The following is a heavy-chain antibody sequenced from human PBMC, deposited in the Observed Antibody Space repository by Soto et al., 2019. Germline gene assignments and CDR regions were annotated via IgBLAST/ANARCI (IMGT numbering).Heavy chain of an antibody. CDR2: ISGSGGST. CDR1: GFTFSSYA. CDR3: ARRTSGWYLYY. V-gene: IGHV3-23*01. Sequence: EVQLLESGGGLVQPGGSLRLSCAASGFTFSSYAMSWVRQAPGKGLEWVSVISGSGGSTYYADSVKGRFTISRDNSKNKLYLQMNSLRAEETAVYYCARRTSGWYLYYWGQGTLVTVSS. J-gene: IGHJ4*02. D-gene: IGHD6-19*01.